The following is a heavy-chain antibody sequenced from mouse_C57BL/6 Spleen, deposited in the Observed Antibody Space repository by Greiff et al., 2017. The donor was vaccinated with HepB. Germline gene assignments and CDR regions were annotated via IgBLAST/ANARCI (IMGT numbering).Heavy chain of an antibody. CDR2: IWSGGST. CDR1: GFSLTSYG. J-gene: IGHJ4*01. V-gene: IGHV2-2*01. CDR3: ARKTTMVTSYAMDY. Sequence: VQLQQSGPGLVQPSQSLSITCTVSGFSLTSYGVHWVRQSPGKGLEWLGVIWSGGSTAYNAAFISRLSNSKDNSKSQVFFKMNRLQADDTAIYYCARKTTMVTSYAMDYWGQGTSVTVSA. D-gene: IGHD2-2*01.